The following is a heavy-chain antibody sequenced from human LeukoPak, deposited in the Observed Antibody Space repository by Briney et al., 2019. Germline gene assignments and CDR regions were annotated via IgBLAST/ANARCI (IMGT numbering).Heavy chain of an antibody. CDR3: ARGKIVVVPAAFRFPKYYFDY. CDR1: GGTFSSYA. CDR2: IVPIFGTA. V-gene: IGHV1-69*06. J-gene: IGHJ4*02. Sequence: SVKVSCKASGGTFSSYAISWVRQAPGQGLEWMGGIVPIFGTANYAQKFQGRVTITADKSTSTAYMELSSLRSEDTAVYYCARGKIVVVPAAFRFPKYYFDYWGQGTQVTVSS. D-gene: IGHD2-2*01.